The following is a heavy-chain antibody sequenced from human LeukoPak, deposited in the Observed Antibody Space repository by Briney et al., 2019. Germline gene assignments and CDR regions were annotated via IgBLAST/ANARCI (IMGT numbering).Heavy chain of an antibody. CDR1: GFTFSSYG. Sequence: AGGSLRLSCAASGFTFSSYGMHWVRQAPGKGLEWVAFIRYDGSNKYYADSVKGRFTISRDNSKNTLYLQMNSLRAEDTAVYYCAKDQRPLFWSGYQGGSDYWGQGTLVTVSS. V-gene: IGHV3-30*02. D-gene: IGHD3-3*01. CDR2: IRYDGSNK. CDR3: AKDQRPLFWSGYQGGSDY. J-gene: IGHJ4*02.